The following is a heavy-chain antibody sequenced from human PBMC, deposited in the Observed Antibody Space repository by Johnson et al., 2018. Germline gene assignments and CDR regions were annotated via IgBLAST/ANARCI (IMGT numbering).Heavy chain of an antibody. CDR1: GFTFRRYT. CDR3: AKDHRSLAVAGPEYFQH. V-gene: IGHV3-23*01. D-gene: IGHD6-19*01. J-gene: IGHJ1*01. CDR2: ISGSGGST. Sequence: VQLQESGGGLVKPGGSLRLSCAASGFTFRRYTLNWVRQAPGKGLEWVSAISGSGGSTYYAASVTGRFTLSRDNSKNTLYLQMHSLRAEDTAVYYCAKDHRSLAVAGPEYFQHWGQGTLVTVSS.